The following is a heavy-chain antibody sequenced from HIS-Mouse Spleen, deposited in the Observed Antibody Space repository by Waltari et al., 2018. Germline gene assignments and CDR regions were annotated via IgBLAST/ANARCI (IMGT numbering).Heavy chain of an antibody. CDR2: IYTSGST. Sequence: QVQLQESGPGLVKPSETLSLTCTVSGGSISSYYWSWIRQPAGKGLEWIGRIYTSGSTNYNPSLESRGTMSVDTSKNQFSLKLSAVTAADTAVYYCARDFHDFWSGYYGGDKKHDAFDIWGQGTMVTVSS. CDR1: GGSISSYY. J-gene: IGHJ3*02. V-gene: IGHV4-4*07. D-gene: IGHD3-3*01. CDR3: ARDFHDFWSGYYGGDKKHDAFDI.